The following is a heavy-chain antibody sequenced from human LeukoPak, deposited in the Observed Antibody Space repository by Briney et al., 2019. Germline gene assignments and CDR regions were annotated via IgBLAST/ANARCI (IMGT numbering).Heavy chain of an antibody. D-gene: IGHD6-19*01. CDR3: ARGISSGWYVGPRYFDY. V-gene: IGHV3-21*01. Sequence: GGSLRLSCAASGFTFSSSAMNWVRQAPGKGLEWVSSISSSSSYIYYADSVKGRFTISRDNAKNSLYLQMNSLRAEDTAVYYCARGISSGWYVGPRYFDYWGQGTLVTVSS. J-gene: IGHJ4*02. CDR1: GFTFSSSA. CDR2: ISSSSSYI.